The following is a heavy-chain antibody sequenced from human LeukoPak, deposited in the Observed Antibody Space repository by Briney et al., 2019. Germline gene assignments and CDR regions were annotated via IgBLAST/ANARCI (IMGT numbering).Heavy chain of an antibody. CDR2: INPSGGST. CDR1: GYTFTSYY. J-gene: IGHJ4*02. D-gene: IGHD3-10*01. Sequence: ASVKVSSKASGYTFTSYYMHWVRQAPGQGLEWMGIINPSGGSTSYAQKFQGRVTMTRDTSTSTVYMELSSLRSEDTAVYYCGRPLQRGSWTQRALDYWGQGTLVTVSS. V-gene: IGHV1-46*01. CDR3: GRPLQRGSWTQRALDY.